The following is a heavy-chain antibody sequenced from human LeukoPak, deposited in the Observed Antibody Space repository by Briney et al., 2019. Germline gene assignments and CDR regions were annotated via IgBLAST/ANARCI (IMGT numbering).Heavy chain of an antibody. D-gene: IGHD6-13*01. Sequence: SSETLSLTCTVSGGSISSSSYYWGWIRQPPGKGLEWIGSIYYSGSTYYNPSLKSRVTISVETSKNQFSLKLSSVTAADTAVYYCARVYSSSWYVYYFDYCGQGTLFTVSS. CDR3: ARVYSSSWYVYYFDY. CDR2: IYYSGST. V-gene: IGHV4-39*07. J-gene: IGHJ4*02. CDR1: GGSISSSSYY.